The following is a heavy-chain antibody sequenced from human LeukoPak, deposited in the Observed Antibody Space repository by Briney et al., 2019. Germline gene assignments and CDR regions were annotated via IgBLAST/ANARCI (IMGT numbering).Heavy chain of an antibody. V-gene: IGHV4-34*01. J-gene: IGHJ5*02. Sequence: PSETLSLTCAVYGGSFSGYYWSWIRQPPGKGLEWIGEINHSGSTNYNPSLKSRVTISVDTSKNQFSLKLSSVTAADTAVYYCARVHHVVVPAATRGVWFDPWGQGTLVTVSS. D-gene: IGHD2-2*01. CDR1: GGSFSGYY. CDR3: ARVHHVVVPAATRGVWFDP. CDR2: INHSGST.